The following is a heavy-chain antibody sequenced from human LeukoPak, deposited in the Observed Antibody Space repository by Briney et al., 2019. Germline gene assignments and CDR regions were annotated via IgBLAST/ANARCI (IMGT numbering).Heavy chain of an antibody. CDR3: GRSGHYGTDV. Sequence: GESLKISCPGSGYSFTSYWIAWVRPMPGKGREWMGIIYAGGSDTRYSPSFQGQVTISVDKSINTAYLQWRSLKASDTAMYYCGRSGHYGTDVWGPGTTVTVSS. CDR1: GYSFTSYW. V-gene: IGHV5-51*01. D-gene: IGHD3-10*01. J-gene: IGHJ6*02. CDR2: IYAGGSDT.